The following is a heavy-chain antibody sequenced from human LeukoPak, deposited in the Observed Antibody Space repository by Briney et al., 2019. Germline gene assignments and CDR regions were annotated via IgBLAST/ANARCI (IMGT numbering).Heavy chain of an antibody. V-gene: IGHV1-69*05. J-gene: IGHJ4*02. CDR3: AGDQSPYSSGDY. CDR1: GGTFSSYA. Sequence: ASVKVSCKASGGTFSSYAISWVRQAPGQGLEWMGRIIPIFGTANYAQKFQGRVTITTDESTSTAYMELSGLRSEDTAVYYCAGDQSPYSSGDYWGQGTLVTVSS. CDR2: IIPIFGTA. D-gene: IGHD3-22*01.